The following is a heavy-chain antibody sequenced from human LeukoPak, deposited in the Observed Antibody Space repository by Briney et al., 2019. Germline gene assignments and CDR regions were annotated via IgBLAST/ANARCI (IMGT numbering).Heavy chain of an antibody. CDR2: INPNSGGT. D-gene: IGHD3-9*01. Sequence: ASVKVSCKASGYTFTGYYMHWVRQAPGQGLEWMGWINPNSGGTIYAQKFQGRVTMTRDASISTAYMELSSLRSEDTAVYYCARAYYDILTGYPSGAEYFQHWGQGTLVTVSS. J-gene: IGHJ1*01. CDR1: GYTFTGYY. V-gene: IGHV1-2*02. CDR3: ARAYYDILTGYPSGAEYFQH.